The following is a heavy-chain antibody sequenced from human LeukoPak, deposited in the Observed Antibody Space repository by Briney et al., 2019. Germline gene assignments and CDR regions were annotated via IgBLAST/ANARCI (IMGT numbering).Heavy chain of an antibody. CDR3: AKEYEGWFGELDYYFDY. J-gene: IGHJ4*02. Sequence: GGSLRLSCAASGFPFSSYAMGWVRQAPGKGLEWVSAISGSGGSTYYADSVKGRFTISRDNSKNTLYLQMNSLRAEDTAVYYCAKEYEGWFGELDYYFDYWGQGTLVTVSS. CDR1: GFPFSSYA. D-gene: IGHD3-10*01. V-gene: IGHV3-23*01. CDR2: ISGSGGST.